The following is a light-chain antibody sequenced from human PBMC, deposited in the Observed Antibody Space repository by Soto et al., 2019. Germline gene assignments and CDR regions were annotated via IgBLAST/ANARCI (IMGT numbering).Light chain of an antibody. CDR1: QTISSW. J-gene: IGKJ4*01. CDR2: KAS. CDR3: QKYKSAPLT. V-gene: IGKV1-5*03. Sequence: DIQMTQSPSTLSGSVGDRVTITCRASQTISSWLAWYQQKPGKAPKLLIYKASTLQSGVPSRFSGSGSGTDFTLTISSLQPEDVATYYCQKYKSAPLTFGGGTKVDNK.